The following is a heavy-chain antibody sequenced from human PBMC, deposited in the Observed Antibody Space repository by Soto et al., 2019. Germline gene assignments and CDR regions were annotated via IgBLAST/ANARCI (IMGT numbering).Heavy chain of an antibody. CDR1: GFTFSTYS. D-gene: IGHD2-2*01. CDR2: INSTGTIK. Sequence: EVQLVESGGGLVQPGGSLRLSCAASGFTFSTYSMNWVRQAPGKGLEWVAYINSTGTIKYYAGSVKGRFTISRDNAKNSLYLQMNSLRAEDTAVYYCARMSSSISPGCWGQGTLVTLSS. J-gene: IGHJ4*02. CDR3: ARMSSSISPGC. V-gene: IGHV3-48*01.